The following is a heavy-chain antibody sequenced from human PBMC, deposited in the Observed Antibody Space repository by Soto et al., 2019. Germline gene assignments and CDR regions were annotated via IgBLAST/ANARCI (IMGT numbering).Heavy chain of an antibody. CDR2: IYYSGST. CDR1: GGSVSSGSYY. D-gene: IGHD2-15*01. CDR3: ARTGRCCSGGSCYSLWFDP. Sequence: QVQLQESGPGLVKPSETLSLTCTVSGGSVSSGSYYWSWIRQPPGKGLEWIGYIYYSGSTNYNPYRKSRVTISVETSKNQFSLKQSSVTDADTAVYYCARTGRCCSGGSCYSLWFDPWGQGTLVTVSS. V-gene: IGHV4-61*01. J-gene: IGHJ5*02.